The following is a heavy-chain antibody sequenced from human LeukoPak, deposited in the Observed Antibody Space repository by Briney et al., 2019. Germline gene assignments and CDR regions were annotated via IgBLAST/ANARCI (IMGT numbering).Heavy chain of an antibody. CDR1: GFTFDDYG. CDR2: VSDSGAST. V-gene: IGHV3-23*01. CDR3: AKTAGIPAAGIDY. J-gene: IGHJ4*02. Sequence: PGGSLRLSCAASGFTFDDYGMSWVRQAPGKGLEWVSAVSDSGASTYYADSVKGRFTISRDNSKNTLYLQMNSLRAEDTAVYYCAKTAGIPAAGIDYWGQGTLVTV. D-gene: IGHD6-13*01.